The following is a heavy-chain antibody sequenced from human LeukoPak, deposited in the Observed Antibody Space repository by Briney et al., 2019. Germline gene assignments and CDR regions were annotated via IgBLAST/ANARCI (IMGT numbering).Heavy chain of an antibody. V-gene: IGHV1-69*13. Sequence: SVKVSCKASGGTFSSYAISWVRQAPGQGLEWMGGIIPIFGTANYAQKFQGRVTITADESTSTAYMEPSSLRSEDTAVYYCARGTVTTPGDNWFDPWGQGTLVTVSS. J-gene: IGHJ5*02. CDR1: GGTFSSYA. D-gene: IGHD4-17*01. CDR3: ARGTVTTPGDNWFDP. CDR2: IIPIFGTA.